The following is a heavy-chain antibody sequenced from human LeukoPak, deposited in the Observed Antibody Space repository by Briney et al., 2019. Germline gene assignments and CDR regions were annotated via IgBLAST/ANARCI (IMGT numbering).Heavy chain of an antibody. D-gene: IGHD4-17*01. Sequence: LETLSLTCTVSGVSISSYYWSCIRQPPGKGLEWIGYIYYSGSTNYNPSLKSRVTISVDTSKNQFSLKLSSVTAADTAVYYCARVTVTTALDYWGQGTLVTVSS. V-gene: IGHV4-59*01. CDR3: ARVTVTTALDY. CDR2: IYYSGST. J-gene: IGHJ4*02. CDR1: GVSISSYY.